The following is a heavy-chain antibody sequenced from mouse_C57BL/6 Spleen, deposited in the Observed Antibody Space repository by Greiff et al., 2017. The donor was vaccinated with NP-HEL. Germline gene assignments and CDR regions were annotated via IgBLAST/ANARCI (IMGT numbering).Heavy chain of an antibody. CDR2: IYPGSGST. D-gene: IGHD1-1*01. V-gene: IGHV1-55*01. CDR1: GYTFTSYW. Sequence: VQLQQSGAELVKPGASVKMSCKASGYTFTSYWITWVKQRPGQGLEWIGDIYPGSGSTNYNEKFKSKATLTVDTSSSTAYMQLSSLTSEDSAVYYCARWGHYYGSSYDFDYWGQGTTLTVSS. CDR3: ARWGHYYGSSYDFDY. J-gene: IGHJ2*01.